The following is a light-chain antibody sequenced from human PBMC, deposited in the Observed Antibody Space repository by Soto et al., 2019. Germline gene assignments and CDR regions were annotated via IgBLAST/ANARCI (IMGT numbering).Light chain of an antibody. Sequence: QSVLTQPRSVSGSPGQSVAISCTGTSIDVGGYDYVSWYQQHPGKAPNVIIFDVSKRPSGVPDRFSGSKSGNTASLTISGLQAEDEADYYCCSYAGGPYVFGTGTKVTV. CDR1: SIDVGGYDY. CDR2: DVS. J-gene: IGLJ1*01. V-gene: IGLV2-11*01. CDR3: CSYAGGPYV.